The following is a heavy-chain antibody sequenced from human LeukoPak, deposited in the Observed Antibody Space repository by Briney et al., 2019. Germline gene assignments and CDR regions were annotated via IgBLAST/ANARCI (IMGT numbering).Heavy chain of an antibody. V-gene: IGHV3-23*01. CDR3: AKVLGYSYDSSGYYSYFDY. Sequence: PGGSLRLSCAASGFTFSSYAMSWVRQAPGKGLEWVSAISGSGGSTYYADSVKGRFTISRDNSKNPLYLQMNSLRAEDTAVYYCAKVLGYSYDSSGYYSYFDYWGQGTLVTVSS. J-gene: IGHJ4*02. CDR1: GFTFSSYA. CDR2: ISGSGGST. D-gene: IGHD3-22*01.